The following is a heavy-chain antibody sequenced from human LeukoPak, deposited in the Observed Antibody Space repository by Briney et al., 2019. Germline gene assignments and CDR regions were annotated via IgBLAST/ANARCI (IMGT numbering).Heavy chain of an antibody. V-gene: IGHV1-46*01. CDR1: GYTFTSYY. D-gene: IGHD3-3*01. Sequence: ASVKVSCKASGYTFTSYYMHWARQAPGQGLEWMGIINPSGGSTSYAQKFQGRVTMTRDTSTSTVYMELSSLRSEDTAVYYCARGDYDFWSGYYTNYFDYWGQGTLVTVSS. CDR3: ARGDYDFWSGYYTNYFDY. CDR2: INPSGGST. J-gene: IGHJ4*02.